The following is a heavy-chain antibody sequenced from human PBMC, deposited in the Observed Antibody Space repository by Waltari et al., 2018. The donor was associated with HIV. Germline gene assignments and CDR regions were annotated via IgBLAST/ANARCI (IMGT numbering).Heavy chain of an antibody. CDR3: ARDKGFGSSWYNYGMDV. Sequence: QVQLQESGPGLVKPSETLSLPCTVSGGSISSYYWSWIRQPAGKGLAWVGRIYTSGGTNCNPSLKIRVTMSVDTSKNQFSLKLSSVTAADTAVYYCARDKGFGSSWYNYGMDVWGQGTTVTVSS. V-gene: IGHV4-4*07. D-gene: IGHD6-13*01. CDR2: IYTSGGT. CDR1: GGSISSYY. J-gene: IGHJ6*02.